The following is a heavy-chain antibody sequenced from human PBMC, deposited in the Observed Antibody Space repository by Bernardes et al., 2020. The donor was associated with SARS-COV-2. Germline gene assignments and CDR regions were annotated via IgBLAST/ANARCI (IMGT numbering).Heavy chain of an antibody. V-gene: IGHV1-18*04. CDR2: ISAYNGNT. D-gene: IGHD2-2*01. CDR1: GYTFTSYG. CDR3: ARVIEDIVVVPSYYYGMDV. Sequence: ASVTVSCKASGYTFTSYGISWVRQAPGQGLEWMGWISAYNGNTNYAQKLQGRVTMTTDTSTSTAYMELRSLRSDDTAVYYCARVIEDIVVVPSYYYGMDVWGQETTVTVSS. J-gene: IGHJ6*02.